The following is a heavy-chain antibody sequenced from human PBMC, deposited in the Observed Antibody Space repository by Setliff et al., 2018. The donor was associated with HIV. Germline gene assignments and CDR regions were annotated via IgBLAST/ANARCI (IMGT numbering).Heavy chain of an antibody. Sequence: PSETLSLTCSVSGASITRGGDFWSWIRQHPGRGLEWIGYIYYSGNTYYNPSLKSRLTISVGTSNNHFSLKLSSVTAADTAVYYCARAFCSSASCYGGGDAFDIWGQGTMVTVSS. CDR2: IYYSGNT. D-gene: IGHD2-2*01. V-gene: IGHV4-31*02. CDR3: ARAFCSSASCYGGGDAFDI. CDR1: GASITRGGDF. J-gene: IGHJ3*02.